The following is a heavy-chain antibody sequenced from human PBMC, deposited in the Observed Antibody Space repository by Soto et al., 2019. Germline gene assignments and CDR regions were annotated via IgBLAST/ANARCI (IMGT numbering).Heavy chain of an antibody. CDR1: GFTFSSYG. V-gene: IGHV3-23*04. CDR2: ISGSGGST. J-gene: IGHJ4*02. D-gene: IGHD3-22*01. Sequence: VQLVESGGGVVQPGRSLRLSCAASGFTFSSYGMHWVRQAPGKGLEWVAVISGSGGSTYYADSVKGRFTISRDNSKNTLYLQMNSLRAEDTAVYYCAKDRLRGKDSSGYYSLFDYWGQGTLVTVSS. CDR3: AKDRLRGKDSSGYYSLFDY.